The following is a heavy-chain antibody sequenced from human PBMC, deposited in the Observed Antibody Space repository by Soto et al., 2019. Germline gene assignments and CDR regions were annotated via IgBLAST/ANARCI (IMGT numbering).Heavy chain of an antibody. CDR1: GFTFSNAW. CDR2: IKSKTDGGTT. D-gene: IGHD3-22*01. CDR3: TTDLSVMYYYDSSGYYPDY. V-gene: IGHV3-15*01. Sequence: GGSLRLSCAASGFTFSNAWMSWVRQAPGKGLEWVGRIKSKTDGGTTDYAAPVKGRFTIPRDDSKNTLYLQMNSLKTEDTAVYYCTTDLSVMYYYDSSGYYPDYWGQGTLVTVSS. J-gene: IGHJ4*02.